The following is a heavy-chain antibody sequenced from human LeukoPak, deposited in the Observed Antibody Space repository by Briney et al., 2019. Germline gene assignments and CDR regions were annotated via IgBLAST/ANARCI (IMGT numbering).Heavy chain of an antibody. Sequence: PSETLSLTCTVSGGSISSSSYYCGWIRQPPGKGLEWIGSIYYSGSTYYNPSLKSRVTISVDTSKNQFSLKLSSVTAADTAVYYCARILRGGIAVAGTGVDYWGQGTLVTVSS. CDR3: ARILRGGIAVAGTGVDY. D-gene: IGHD6-19*01. J-gene: IGHJ4*02. V-gene: IGHV4-39*01. CDR1: GGSISSSSYY. CDR2: IYYSGST.